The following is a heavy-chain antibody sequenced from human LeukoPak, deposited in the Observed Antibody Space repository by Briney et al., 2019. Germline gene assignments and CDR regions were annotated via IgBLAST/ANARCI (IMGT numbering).Heavy chain of an antibody. CDR3: ARQRDGYNSDPFDI. D-gene: IGHD5-24*01. V-gene: IGHV3-66*02. CDR2: IYTGDRT. Sequence: HPGGSLRLSCAASGFSVSSNYMSWVRQAPGKGLEWVSVIYTGDRTDYADPVKGRFTVSRDNSKNTMYLQMNSLKTEDTALYYCARQRDGYNSDPFDIWGQGPMVTVFS. CDR1: GFSVSSNY. J-gene: IGHJ3*02.